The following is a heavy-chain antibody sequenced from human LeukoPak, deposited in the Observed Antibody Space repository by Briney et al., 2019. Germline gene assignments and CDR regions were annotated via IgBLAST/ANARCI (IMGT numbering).Heavy chain of an antibody. CDR3: AKEGGVERIVVVPAAMAPDGYFDY. CDR1: GFTFSSYA. J-gene: IGHJ4*02. D-gene: IGHD2-2*01. V-gene: IGHV3-23*01. Sequence: KPGGSLRLSCAASGFTFSSYAMSWVRQAPGKGLEWVSAISGSGGSTYYADSVKGRFTISRDNSKNTLYLQMNSLRAEDTAVYYCAKEGGVERIVVVPAAMAPDGYFDYWGQGTLVTVSS. CDR2: ISGSGGST.